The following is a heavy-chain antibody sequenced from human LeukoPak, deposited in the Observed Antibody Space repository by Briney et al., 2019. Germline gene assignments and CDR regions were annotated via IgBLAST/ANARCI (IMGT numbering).Heavy chain of an antibody. D-gene: IGHD5-18*01. CDR1: GFTFSNYA. CDR2: ISYDGSNK. CDR3: ARARVDIAMFTWLNWYFDL. J-gene: IGHJ2*01. V-gene: IGHV3-30-3*01. Sequence: SGGSLRLSCAASGFTFSNYAIHWVRQARGKGLEWVAVISYDGSNKYYADSVKGRFTISRDNSKNALYLQMNSMRAEDTAVYYCARARVDIAMFTWLNWYFDLWGRGTLVTVSS.